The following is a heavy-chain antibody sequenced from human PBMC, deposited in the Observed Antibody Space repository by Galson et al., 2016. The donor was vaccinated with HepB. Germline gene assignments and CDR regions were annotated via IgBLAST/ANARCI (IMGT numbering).Heavy chain of an antibody. J-gene: IGHJ4*02. Sequence: SLRLSCAASGFTFSNYGMHWVRQAPGKGLEWVALIWYDDLNKYYADSVKGRFTISRNNSKNTLYLQMNSLRVGDTAVYFCARDSTVVVPRLPDYWGQGTLVTVSS. CDR1: GFTFSNYG. V-gene: IGHV3-33*01. D-gene: IGHD2-15*01. CDR3: ARDSTVVVPRLPDY. CDR2: IWYDDLNK.